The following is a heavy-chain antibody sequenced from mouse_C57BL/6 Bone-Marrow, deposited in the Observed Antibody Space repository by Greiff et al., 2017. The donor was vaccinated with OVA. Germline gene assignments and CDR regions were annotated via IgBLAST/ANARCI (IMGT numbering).Heavy chain of an antibody. CDR3: ARYYGSSYDYAMDY. Sequence: EVKLVESGPGLVKPSQSLSLTCSVTGYSITSGYYWNWIRQFPANKLEWMGYISYDGSNNYNPSLKNRISITRDTSKNQFFLKLNSVTTEDTATYYCARYYGSSYDYAMDYWGQGTSVTVSS. J-gene: IGHJ4*01. CDR1: GYSITSGYY. CDR2: ISYDGSN. D-gene: IGHD1-1*01. V-gene: IGHV3-6*01.